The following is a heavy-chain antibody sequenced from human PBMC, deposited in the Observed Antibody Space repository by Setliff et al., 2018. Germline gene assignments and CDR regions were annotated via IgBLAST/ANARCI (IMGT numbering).Heavy chain of an antibody. CDR3: ARDGGEY. J-gene: IGHJ4*02. Sequence: ASVKVSCKVSGYTLTELSRHWVRQAPGKGLEWMGGFDPEDGETIYAQKFQGRVTMTEDTSTDTAYMELNSMKAEDTAVYYCARDGGEYWGQGTLVTSPQ. CDR2: FDPEDGET. D-gene: IGHD3-16*01. V-gene: IGHV1-24*01. CDR1: GYTLTELS.